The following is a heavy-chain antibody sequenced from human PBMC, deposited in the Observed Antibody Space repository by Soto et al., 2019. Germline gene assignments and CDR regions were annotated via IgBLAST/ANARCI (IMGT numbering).Heavy chain of an antibody. Sequence: PSETLSLTCTVSVYSITSGHYWAWIRQPPGKGLEWIGNIYYTEGTYYNPSLKSRVSISVDTSKNQVSLNLFSVTAADTALYYCVSAAKWELLFDYWGQGIQVTVSS. J-gene: IGHJ4*02. CDR3: VSAAKWELLFDY. D-gene: IGHD1-26*01. CDR1: VYSITSGHY. CDR2: IYYTEGT. V-gene: IGHV4-38-2*02.